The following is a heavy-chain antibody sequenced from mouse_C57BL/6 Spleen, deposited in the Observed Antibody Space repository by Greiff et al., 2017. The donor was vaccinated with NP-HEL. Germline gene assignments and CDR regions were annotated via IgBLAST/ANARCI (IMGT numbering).Heavy chain of an antibody. CDR2: IYPGSGST. V-gene: IGHV1-55*01. D-gene: IGHD1-1*01. CDR3: ARYYYGSREGAMDY. J-gene: IGHJ4*01. CDR1: GYTFTSYW. Sequence: QVHVKQPGAELVKPGASVKMSCKASGYTFTSYWITWVKQRPGQGLEWIGDIYPGSGSTNYNEKFKSKATLTVDTSSSTAYMQLSSLTSEDSAVYYCARYYYGSREGAMDYWGQGTSVTVSS.